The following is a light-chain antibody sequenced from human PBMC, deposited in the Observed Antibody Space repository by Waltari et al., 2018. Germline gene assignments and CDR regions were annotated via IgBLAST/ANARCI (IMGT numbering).Light chain of an antibody. Sequence: DIQMTQSPSTLSASVGDRVTITCRASQCISSWLAWYQQKPGKAPKLLIYKASSLESGVPSRFSGSGSGTEFTLTISSLQPDDFATYYCQQYNSPPWTFGQGTKVEIK. V-gene: IGKV1-5*03. CDR2: KAS. CDR3: QQYNSPPWT. J-gene: IGKJ1*01. CDR1: QCISSW.